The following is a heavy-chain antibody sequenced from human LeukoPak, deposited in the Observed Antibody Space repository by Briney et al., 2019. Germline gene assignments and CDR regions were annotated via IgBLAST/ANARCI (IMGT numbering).Heavy chain of an antibody. D-gene: IGHD3-22*01. J-gene: IGHJ4*02. CDR3: AKDQSYDSSGSTGHY. Sequence: GGSLRLSCAASGFTFSSYAMSWVRQAPGKGLEWVSAISGSGGSTYYADSVKGRFTISRDNSKNTLYLQMNSLRAEDTAVYYCAKDQSYDSSGSTGHYWGQGTLVTVSS. V-gene: IGHV3-23*01. CDR1: GFTFSSYA. CDR2: ISGSGGST.